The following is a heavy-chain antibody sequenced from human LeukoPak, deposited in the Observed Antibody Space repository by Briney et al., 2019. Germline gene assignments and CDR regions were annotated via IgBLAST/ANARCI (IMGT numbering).Heavy chain of an antibody. CDR2: INPNSGGT. Sequence: GASVKVSCKASGYTFTGHYMHWVRQAPGQGLEWMGWINPNSGGTNYAQKFQGRVTMTRDTSISTAYMELSRLRSDDTAVYYCAREEYSSGWYGYYFDYWCQGTLVTVSS. CDR3: AREEYSSGWYGYYFDY. J-gene: IGHJ4*02. CDR1: GYTFTGHY. D-gene: IGHD6-19*01. V-gene: IGHV1-2*02.